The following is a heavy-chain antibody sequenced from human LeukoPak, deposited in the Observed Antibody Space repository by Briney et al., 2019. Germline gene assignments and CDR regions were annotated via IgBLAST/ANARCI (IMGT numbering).Heavy chain of an antibody. CDR3: ARDQDGDPGGFQH. CDR2: IKQDGSEK. CDR1: GFTFSSYW. V-gene: IGHV3-7*04. D-gene: IGHD4-17*01. Sequence: GGSLRLSCAASGFTFSSYWMSWVRQAPGKGLEWVANIKQDGSEKYYVDSVKGRFTISRDNAKNSLYLQMNSLRAEDTAVYYCARDQDGDPGGFQHWGQGTPVTVSS. J-gene: IGHJ1*01.